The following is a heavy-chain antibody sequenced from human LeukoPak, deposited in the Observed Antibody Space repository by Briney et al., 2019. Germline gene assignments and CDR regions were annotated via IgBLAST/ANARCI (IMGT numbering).Heavy chain of an antibody. CDR2: ISYDGSNK. J-gene: IGHJ3*02. CDR1: GFTFSSYG. V-gene: IGHV3-30*03. Sequence: PGGSLRLSCAASGFTFSSYGMHWVRQAPGKGLEWVAVISYDGSNKYYADSVKGRFTISRDNSKNTLYLQMNSLRAEDTAVYYCARDPRRTTRIAAPSAFDIWGQGTMVTVSS. D-gene: IGHD6-6*01. CDR3: ARDPRRTTRIAAPSAFDI.